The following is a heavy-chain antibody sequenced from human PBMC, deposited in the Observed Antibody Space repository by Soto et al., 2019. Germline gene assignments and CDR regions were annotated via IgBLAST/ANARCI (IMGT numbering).Heavy chain of an antibody. V-gene: IGHV3-23*01. CDR1: GFTFSSYA. CDR2: ISGSGGST. D-gene: IGHD2-2*01. J-gene: IGHJ5*02. Sequence: PGGSLRLSWAASGFTFSSYAMSWVRQAPGKGLEWVSAISGSGGSTYYADSVKGRFTISRDNSKNTLYLQMNSLRAEDTAVYYCAKDPICSSTSCPPPGVSPRFDPWGQGTLVTVSS. CDR3: AKDPICSSTSCPPPGVSPRFDP.